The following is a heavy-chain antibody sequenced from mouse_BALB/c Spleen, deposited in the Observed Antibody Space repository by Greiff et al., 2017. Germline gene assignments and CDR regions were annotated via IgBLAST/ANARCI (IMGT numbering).Heavy chain of an antibody. V-gene: IGHV2-6-7*01. CDR2: IWSGGST. CDR1: GFSLTGYG. J-gene: IGHJ4*01. D-gene: IGHD2-1*01. CDR3: AREGYGNYVGYAMDY. Sequence: VQRVESGPGLVAPSQSLSITCTVSGFSLTGYGVNWVRQPPGKGLEWLGMIWSGGSTDYNAAFISRLSISKDNSKSQVFFKMNSLQANDTAIYYCAREGYGNYVGYAMDYWGQGTSVTVSS.